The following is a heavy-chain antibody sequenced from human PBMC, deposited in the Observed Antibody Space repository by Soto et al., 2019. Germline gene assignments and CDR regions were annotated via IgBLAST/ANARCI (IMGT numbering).Heavy chain of an antibody. D-gene: IGHD6-19*01. CDR2: IIPIFGTA. Sequence: QVQLVQSGAEVKKPGSSVKVSCKASGGTFSSYAISWVRQAPGQGLEWMGGIIPIFGTANYAQKFQGRVTIPADESTSTADMEWSRLSSEDTAVYYCARLPVADLYRDYWGQGNLVTVSS. CDR1: GGTFSSYA. V-gene: IGHV1-69*12. J-gene: IGHJ4*02. CDR3: ARLPVADLYRDY.